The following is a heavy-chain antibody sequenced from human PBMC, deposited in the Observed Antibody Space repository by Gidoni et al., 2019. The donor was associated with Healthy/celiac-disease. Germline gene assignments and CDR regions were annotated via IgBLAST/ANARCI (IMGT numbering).Heavy chain of an antibody. CDR2: ISGRGGST. CDR1: GFTFSSYA. D-gene: IGHD3-3*01. V-gene: IGHV3-23*01. CDR3: AKGLLWGPQYYDFWSGYYPLDY. Sequence: EVQLLESGGGLVQPGGSLRLSCAASGFTFSSYAMSWVRQAPGKGLEWVAAISGRGGSTYYADSVKGRFTISRDNSKNTLYLQMNSLRAEDTAVYYCAKGLLWGPQYYDFWSGYYPLDYWGQGTLVTVSS. J-gene: IGHJ4*02.